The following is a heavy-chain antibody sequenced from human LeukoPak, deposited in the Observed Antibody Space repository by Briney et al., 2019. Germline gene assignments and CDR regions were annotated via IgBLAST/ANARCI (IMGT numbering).Heavy chain of an antibody. D-gene: IGHD3-22*01. CDR1: GFTFDDYG. Sequence: GGSLRLSCAASGFTFDDYGMSWVRQAPGKGLEWVSGINWNGGSTGYADSVKGRFTISRDNAKNSLYLQMSSLRAEDTALYYCARVGSSGYLSDLDYWGQGTLVTVSS. V-gene: IGHV3-20*04. CDR2: INWNGGST. J-gene: IGHJ4*02. CDR3: ARVGSSGYLSDLDY.